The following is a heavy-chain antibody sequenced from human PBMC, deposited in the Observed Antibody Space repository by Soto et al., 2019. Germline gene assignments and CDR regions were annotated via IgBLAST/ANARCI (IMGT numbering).Heavy chain of an antibody. D-gene: IGHD5-12*01. V-gene: IGHV3-21*01. CDR3: ARKYSGYDLAYFDY. CDR1: GFTFSSYS. J-gene: IGHJ4*02. CDR2: ISSSSSYI. Sequence: EVQLVESGGGLVKPGGSLRLSCAASGFTFSSYSMNWVRQAPGKGLEWVSSISSSSSYIYYADSVKGRFTISRDNAKNSLYLQMKSLRAEDTAVYYCARKYSGYDLAYFDYWGQGTLVTVSS.